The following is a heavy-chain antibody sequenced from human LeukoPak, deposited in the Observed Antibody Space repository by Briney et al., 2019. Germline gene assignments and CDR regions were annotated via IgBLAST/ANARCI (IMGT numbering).Heavy chain of an antibody. D-gene: IGHD6-6*01. CDR3: ARALAARPLKLYY. CDR2: MNPNSGNT. J-gene: IGHJ4*01. V-gene: IGHV1-8*01. CDR1: GYTFTRYA. Sequence: GASLKVSCTASGYTFTRYAISWVRQAPGQGLEWMGWMNPNSGNTGYAQTFKGRVTMTRNTSISTAYMELSSLRSEGTTVYYCARALAARPLKLYYCGHRTLVTVSS.